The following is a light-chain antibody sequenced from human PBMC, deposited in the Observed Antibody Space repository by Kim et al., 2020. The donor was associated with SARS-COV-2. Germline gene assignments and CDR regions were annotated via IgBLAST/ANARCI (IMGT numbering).Light chain of an antibody. CDR3: QQRSNWPPELS. V-gene: IGKV3-11*01. Sequence: EIVLTHSPATLSLSPGERATLSCRASQSVSSYVAWYQHKPGQAPRLLIYDASQRATGIPARFSGSGSGTDFTLTISSLGHEEFAVYYCQQRSNWPPELSFGGGTKVDIK. J-gene: IGKJ4*01. CDR1: QSVSSY. CDR2: DAS.